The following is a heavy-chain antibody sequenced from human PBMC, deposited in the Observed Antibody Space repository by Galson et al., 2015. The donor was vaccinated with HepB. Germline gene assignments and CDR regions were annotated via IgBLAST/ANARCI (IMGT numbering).Heavy chain of an antibody. J-gene: IGHJ4*02. CDR3: AKRGDHYNGDGYYAPFDQ. CDR1: GFSFSSFG. D-gene: IGHD3-3*01. V-gene: IGHV3-30*18. Sequence: SLRLSCAASGFSFSSFGMHWVRQAPDKGLEWVAIISAKSAGKYYADSVKGRFTISRDNSKNTVYLQMDSLRAEDTAVYYCAKRGDHYNGDGYYAPFDQWGQGTLVTVSS. CDR2: ISAKSAGK.